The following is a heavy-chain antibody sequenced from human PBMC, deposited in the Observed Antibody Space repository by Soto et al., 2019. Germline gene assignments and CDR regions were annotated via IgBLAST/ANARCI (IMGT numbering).Heavy chain of an antibody. V-gene: IGHV3-33*01. CDR1: GSIFSGYG. D-gene: IGHD1-7*01. J-gene: IGHJ4*02. CDR3: TRDGIGGTVFRGFCDY. CDR2: IWYDGSNK. Sequence: QEHLVQSGGGVVQPGRSLRLSCAASGSIFSGYGMHWVRQAPGNGLEWVAVIWYDGSNKYYADSVKGRFTISRDNSKNMLYLQMDSLRDEDTAVYYCTRDGIGGTVFRGFCDYWGQGTLVTVSS.